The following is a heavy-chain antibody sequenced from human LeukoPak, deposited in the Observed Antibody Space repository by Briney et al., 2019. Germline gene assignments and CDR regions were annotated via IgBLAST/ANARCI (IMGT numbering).Heavy chain of an antibody. J-gene: IGHJ5*02. CDR3: AREPRRGHWFDP. V-gene: IGHV1-2*02. CDR2: INPNSGGT. Sequence: ASVNVSCKASGHTFTGYYMHWVRQAPGQGLEWVGWINPNSGGTNYAQKFQGRVTMTRDTSISTAYMELSRLRSDDTAVYYCAREPRRGHWFDPWGQGTLVTVSS. CDR1: GHTFTGYY.